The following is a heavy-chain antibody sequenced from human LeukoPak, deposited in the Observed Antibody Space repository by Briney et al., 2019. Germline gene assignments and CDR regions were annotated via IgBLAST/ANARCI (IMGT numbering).Heavy chain of an antibody. D-gene: IGHD3-10*01. Sequence: ASVKVSCKASGYTFTSYDINWVRQATGQGLEWMGWMNPNSGNTGYAQKFQGRVTMTRNTSISTAYMELSSLRSEDTAVYYCARRIMVRGVIMSDYWGQGTLVTVSS. CDR1: GYTFTSYD. CDR3: ARRIMVRGVIMSDY. V-gene: IGHV1-8*01. CDR2: MNPNSGNT. J-gene: IGHJ4*02.